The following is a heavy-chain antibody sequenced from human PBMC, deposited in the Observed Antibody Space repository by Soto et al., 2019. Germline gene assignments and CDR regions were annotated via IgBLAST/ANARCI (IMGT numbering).Heavy chain of an antibody. Sequence: QVQLVESGGGVVQPGRSLRLSCAASGFSFSSYGIHWVRQAPGKGLEWVAVIWYDGSKIYYADSVKGRFTISRDNSKNTLWLQMNSLRAEDTAWYYGPRDLHNYFDYWGQGTLVTVSS. CDR1: GFSFSSYG. D-gene: IGHD4-4*01. CDR3: PRDLHNYFDY. V-gene: IGHV3-33*01. CDR2: IWYDGSKI. J-gene: IGHJ4*02.